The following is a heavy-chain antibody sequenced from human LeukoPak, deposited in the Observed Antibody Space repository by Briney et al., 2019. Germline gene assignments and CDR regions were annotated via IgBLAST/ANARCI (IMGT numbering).Heavy chain of an antibody. CDR2: IYYSGST. CDR3: ARRRGPSRFGELGRFDY. J-gene: IGHJ4*02. V-gene: IGHV4-59*08. Sequence: KPSETLSPTCPVPGGSISSYYWSPIRQPPRKGPHWIGDIYYSGSTNYNPSPKSRVTISVDTSKNQFSLKLSSVTAADTAVYYCARRRGPSRFGELGRFDYWGQGTLVTVSS. D-gene: IGHD3-10*01. CDR1: GGSISSYY.